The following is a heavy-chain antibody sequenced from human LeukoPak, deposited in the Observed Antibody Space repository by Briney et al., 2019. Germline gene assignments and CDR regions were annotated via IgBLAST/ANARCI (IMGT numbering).Heavy chain of an antibody. CDR1: GFTFSDYY. CDR2: IGSSGSTI. CDR3: ARASRYYDIPRFDYGMDV. J-gene: IGHJ6*02. Sequence: GGSLRLSCAASGFTFSDYYMSWIRQAPGKGLEWVSYIGSSGSTIYYADSVKGRFTISRDNAKNSLYLQMNSLRAEDTAVYYCARASRYYDIPRFDYGMDVWGQGTTVTVSS. D-gene: IGHD3-9*01. V-gene: IGHV3-11*01.